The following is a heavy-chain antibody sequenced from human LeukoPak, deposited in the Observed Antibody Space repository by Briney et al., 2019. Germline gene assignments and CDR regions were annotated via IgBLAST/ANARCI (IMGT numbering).Heavy chain of an antibody. CDR1: GGSFSDYH. V-gene: IGHV4-34*01. Sequence: SETLSLTCAVYGGSFSDYHWSWIRQHPGKGLEWIGYIYYSGSTYYNPSLKSRVSISVDKSKNQSSLKLSSVTAADTAVYYCARGDGYNYDFDYWGQGTLVTVSS. CDR3: ARGDGYNYDFDY. CDR2: IYYSGST. D-gene: IGHD5-24*01. J-gene: IGHJ4*02.